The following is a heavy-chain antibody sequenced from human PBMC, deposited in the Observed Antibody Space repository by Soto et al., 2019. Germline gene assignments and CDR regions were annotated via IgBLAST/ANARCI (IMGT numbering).Heavy chain of an antibody. CDR3: ARDLRVTMFGVVEAGGDAFDI. J-gene: IGHJ3*02. V-gene: IGHV1-18*01. CDR2: ISAYNGNT. D-gene: IGHD3-3*01. CDR1: GYTFTSYG. Sequence: ASVKVSCKASGYTFTSYGISWVRQAPGQGLEWMGWISAYNGNTNYAQKLQGRVTMTTDTSTSTAYMELRSLRSDDTAVYYCARDLRVTMFGVVEAGGDAFDIWGQGTMVTVSS.